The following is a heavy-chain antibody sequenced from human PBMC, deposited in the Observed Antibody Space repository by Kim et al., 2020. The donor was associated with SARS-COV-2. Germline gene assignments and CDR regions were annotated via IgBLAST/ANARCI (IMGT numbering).Heavy chain of an antibody. CDR2: IYSDGRT. J-gene: IGHJ4*02. V-gene: IGHV3-66*01. CDR1: GFSVRNSY. D-gene: IGHD3-22*01. Sequence: GGSLRLSCAPSGFSVRNSYLAWVRQAPGKGLEWVSLIYSDGRTFYADSVKGRFTLSKYNSKDTLYLQMNSLVADDPALYYCARAGYYDSSGHYFDFPFDVWGQGTLVTVSS. CDR3: ARAGYYDSSGHYFDFPFDV.